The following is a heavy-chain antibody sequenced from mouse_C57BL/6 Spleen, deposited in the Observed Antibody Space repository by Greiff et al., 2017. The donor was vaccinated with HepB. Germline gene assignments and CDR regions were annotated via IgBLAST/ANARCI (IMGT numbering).Heavy chain of an antibody. V-gene: IGHV1-55*01. CDR3: AREGLNYQLYGDY. D-gene: IGHD1-1*01. Sequence: ESGAELVKPGASVKMSCKASGYTFTSYWITWVKQRPGQGLEWIGDIYPGSGSTNYNEKFKSKATLTVDTSSSTAYMQLSSLTSEDSAVYYCAREGLNYQLYGDYWGQGTTLTVSS. CDR2: IYPGSGST. CDR1: GYTFTSYW. J-gene: IGHJ2*01.